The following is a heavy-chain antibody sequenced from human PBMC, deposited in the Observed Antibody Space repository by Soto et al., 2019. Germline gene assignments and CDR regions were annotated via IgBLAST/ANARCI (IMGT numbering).Heavy chain of an antibody. CDR3: ARDGGGATFDY. Sequence: QVQLVQSGAEVRKPGSSVKVSCEASGGTFSSYALNWMRQAPGQGLEWMGGIIPLFGTTTYAEKFQGRVTITADESTRTVFLELSSLTSEDTAVYYCARDGGGATFDYWGQGTLVTFSS. CDR2: IIPLFGTT. V-gene: IGHV1-69*12. CDR1: GGTFSSYA. D-gene: IGHD1-26*01. J-gene: IGHJ4*02.